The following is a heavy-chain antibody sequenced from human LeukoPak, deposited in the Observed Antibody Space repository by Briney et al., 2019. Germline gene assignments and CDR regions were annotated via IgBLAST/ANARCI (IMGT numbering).Heavy chain of an antibody. CDR1: GFTFSAYG. D-gene: IGHD3-9*01. CDR3: ARSTSSEYDIYHFDY. V-gene: IGHV3-23*01. CDR2: ISGSGGST. Sequence: GGSLRLSCAASGFTFSAYGMSWVRQAPGKGLEWVSAISGSGGSTFYADSEKGRFTISRDNSKNTLFLQMNSLRAEDTAVYYCARSTSSEYDIYHFDYWGQGTLVTVSS. J-gene: IGHJ4*02.